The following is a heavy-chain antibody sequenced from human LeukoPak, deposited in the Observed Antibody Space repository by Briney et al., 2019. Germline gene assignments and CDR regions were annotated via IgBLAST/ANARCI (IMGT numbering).Heavy chain of an antibody. V-gene: IGHV4-39*01. CDR1: GGSISSSSYY. CDR2: NSGST. J-gene: IGHJ4*02. Sequence: PSETLSLTCTVSGGSISSSSYYWGWIRQPPGKGLEWIGSNSGSTYYNPSLKSRVIISVDTSKNQFSLKLSSVTAADTAVYYCANEGLRKDYWGQGTLVTVSS. CDR3: ANEGLRKDY.